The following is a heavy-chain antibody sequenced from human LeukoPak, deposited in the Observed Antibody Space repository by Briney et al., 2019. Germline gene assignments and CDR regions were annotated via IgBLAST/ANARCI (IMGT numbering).Heavy chain of an antibody. CDR2: ILYEGSDE. Sequence: GGSLRLSCAASGFTLSSHAMHGARQAPGKGLEWVAVILYEGSDEYYADSVKGRFTISRDNSKNTLFLQMSSLGAEDTAVYYCARDRGMAATRPHYWGQGTQVTVSS. D-gene: IGHD6-13*01. J-gene: IGHJ4*02. V-gene: IGHV3-30*04. CDR1: GFTLSSHA. CDR3: ARDRGMAATRPHY.